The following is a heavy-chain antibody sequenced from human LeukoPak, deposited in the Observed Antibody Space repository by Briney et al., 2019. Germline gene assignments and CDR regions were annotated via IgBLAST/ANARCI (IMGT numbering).Heavy chain of an antibody. D-gene: IGHD3-22*01. CDR3: ARESYDSSGYYIFFDY. Sequence: GGSLRLSCAASGFTFSSYEMNWVRQALGKGLEWVSYISSSGSTIYYADSVKGRFTISRDNAKNSLYLQMNSLRAEDTAVYYCARESYDSSGYYIFFDYWGQGTLVTVSS. CDR2: ISSSGSTI. V-gene: IGHV3-48*03. J-gene: IGHJ4*02. CDR1: GFTFSSYE.